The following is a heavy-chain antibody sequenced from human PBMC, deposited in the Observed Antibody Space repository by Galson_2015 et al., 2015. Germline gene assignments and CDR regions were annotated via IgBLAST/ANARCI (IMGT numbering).Heavy chain of an antibody. Sequence: SLRLSCAAAGFIFSDYSMNWVRQAPGKGLEWVSFISSSSSYIYYADSMKGRFTISRDNAKKSLYLQMNSLRAEDTAVYYCARGIIRGLGVGYADYWGQGTLVIVSS. D-gene: IGHD3-16*01. J-gene: IGHJ4*02. CDR3: ARGIIRGLGVGYADY. CDR1: GFIFSDYS. CDR2: ISSSSSYI. V-gene: IGHV3-21*01.